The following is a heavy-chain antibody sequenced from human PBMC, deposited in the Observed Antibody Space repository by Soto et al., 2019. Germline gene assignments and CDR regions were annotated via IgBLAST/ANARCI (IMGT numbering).Heavy chain of an antibody. D-gene: IGHD6-13*01. V-gene: IGHV4-59*01. Sequence: SETLSLTCTVSGGSISSYYWSWIRQPPGKGLEWIGYIYYSGSTNYNPSLKSRVTISVDTSKNQFSPKLSSVTAADTAVYYCARGHGAAAGITDYWGQGTLVTVSS. CDR1: GGSISSYY. J-gene: IGHJ4*02. CDR2: IYYSGST. CDR3: ARGHGAAAGITDY.